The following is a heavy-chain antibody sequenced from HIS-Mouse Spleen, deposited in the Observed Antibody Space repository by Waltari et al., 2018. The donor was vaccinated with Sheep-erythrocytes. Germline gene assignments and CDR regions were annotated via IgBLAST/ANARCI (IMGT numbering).Heavy chain of an antibody. CDR2: ISSSSSYI. CDR3: ARVASGATFDY. Sequence: EVQLVESGGGLVKPGGSLRLSCAASGFTFSSYSMHWVRQDTGKGLEWVSPISSSSSYIYYADSVKGRFTISRDNAKNSLYLQMNSLRAEDPAVYYCARVASGATFDYWGQGTLVTVSS. D-gene: IGHD1-26*01. J-gene: IGHJ4*02. V-gene: IGHV3-21*01. CDR1: GFTFSSYS.